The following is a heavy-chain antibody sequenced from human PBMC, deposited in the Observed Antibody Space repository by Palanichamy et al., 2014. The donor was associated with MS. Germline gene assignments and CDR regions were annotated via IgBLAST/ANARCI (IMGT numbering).Heavy chain of an antibody. D-gene: IGHD3-16*02. Sequence: QVQVQESGPGLVKPSETLSLTCTVSGGSISGYYWNWIRQPPGKELEWIGYIFNSGSTNYNPPSERRVTISEETSKNQFSLRLTSVTAADTAMYYCARRGYNGNYRDWFFDLWGRGALVTVSS. CDR2: IFNSGST. CDR3: ARRGYNGNYRDWFFDL. V-gene: IGHV4-4*08. CDR1: GGSISGYY. J-gene: IGHJ2*01.